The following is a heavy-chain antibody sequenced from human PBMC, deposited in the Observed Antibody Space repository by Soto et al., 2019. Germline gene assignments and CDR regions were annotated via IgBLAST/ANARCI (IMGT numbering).Heavy chain of an antibody. D-gene: IGHD3-22*01. Sequence: GGSLRLSCAGSGFTLTRSAVGWVRQAPGKGLEWVSGISAGGGGTYYADSVKGRFTISRDVAKNTVYLQMNGLRVEDTAVYYCARPSYDSSGYYYVHWGQGTLVTVSS. CDR3: ARPSYDSSGYYYVH. V-gene: IGHV3-23*01. CDR1: GFTLTRSA. J-gene: IGHJ4*02. CDR2: ISAGGGGT.